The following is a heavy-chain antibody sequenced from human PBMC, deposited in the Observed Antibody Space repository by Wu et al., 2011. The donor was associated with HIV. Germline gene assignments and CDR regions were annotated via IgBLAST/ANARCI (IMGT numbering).Heavy chain of an antibody. V-gene: IGHV5-51*01. J-gene: IGHJ6*01. CDR2: IYPGDSET. CDR3: ARVGGSGSYPYGMDV. D-gene: IGHD3-10*01. CDR1: GYSLINYW. Sequence: VQLVQSGAEVKKPGESLRISCEVSGYSLINYWIGWVRQVPGKGLEWVGIIYPGDSETRYNPSFQGQVSISADKSISTAYLQWGSLTAADSAMYYCARVGGSGSYPYGMDVWGPRDHGHRLL.